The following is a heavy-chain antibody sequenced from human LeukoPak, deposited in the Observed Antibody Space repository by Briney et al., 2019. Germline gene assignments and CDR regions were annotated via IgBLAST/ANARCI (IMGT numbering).Heavy chain of an antibody. V-gene: IGHV3-11*05. CDR2: SSGSSSYT. D-gene: IGHD3-9*01. J-gene: IGHJ5*02. Sequence: GGSLRLSCAASGFTFSSYAMSGVRQAPGNGLELVSYSSGSSSYTNYADSVKVRFTISRDNAKNSLYLQMNSPRAEDTAVYYCSRVNDGIRYFDWYNWFDPWGQGTLVTVSS. CDR3: SRVNDGIRYFDWYNWFDP. CDR1: GFTFSSYA.